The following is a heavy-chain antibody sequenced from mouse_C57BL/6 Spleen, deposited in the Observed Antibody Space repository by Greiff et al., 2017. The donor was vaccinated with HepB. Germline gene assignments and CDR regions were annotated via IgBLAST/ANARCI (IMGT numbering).Heavy chain of an antibody. Sequence: EVMLVESGGGLVKPGGSLKLSCAASGFTFSSYTMSWVRQTPEKRVGWVATSSGGGGNTYYPVIVKGRLTISRDNAKNTLYLQMSSLRSEDTALYYWARHDLAFFAYWGQGTLVTVSA. CDR2: SSGGGGNT. V-gene: IGHV5-9*01. CDR1: GFTFSSYT. J-gene: IGHJ3*01. CDR3: ARHDLAFFAY.